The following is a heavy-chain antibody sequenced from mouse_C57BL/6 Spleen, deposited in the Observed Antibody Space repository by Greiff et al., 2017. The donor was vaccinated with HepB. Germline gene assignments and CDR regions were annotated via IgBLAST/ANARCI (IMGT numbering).Heavy chain of an antibody. CDR1: GYTFTGYW. J-gene: IGHJ3*01. V-gene: IGHV1-9*01. Sequence: VQLQQSGAELMKPGASVKLSCKATGYTFTGYWIEWVKQRPGHGLEWIGEILPGSGSTNYNVKFKGKATFTADTSSNTAYMQLSSLTTEDSAIYYCARGGGNWFAYWGQGTLVTVSA. CDR3: ARGGGNWFAY. CDR2: ILPGSGST. D-gene: IGHD2-1*01.